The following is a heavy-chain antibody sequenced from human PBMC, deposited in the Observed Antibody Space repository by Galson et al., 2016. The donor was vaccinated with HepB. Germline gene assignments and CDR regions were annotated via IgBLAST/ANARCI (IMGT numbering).Heavy chain of an antibody. CDR2: IYPADSDT. D-gene: IGHD4-17*01. V-gene: IGHV5-51*01. CDR1: GYNFVKHW. J-gene: IGHJ4*02. CDR3: ARDWISGINYGDGKLDY. Sequence: QSGAEVKKPGESLKISCKGSGYNFVKHWIGWVRQMPGKGLEWMGIIYPADSDTRYSPSFQGQVTISADKSISTAYLQWSSLRASDTAMYYCARDWISGINYGDGKLDYWGQGTLVTVSS.